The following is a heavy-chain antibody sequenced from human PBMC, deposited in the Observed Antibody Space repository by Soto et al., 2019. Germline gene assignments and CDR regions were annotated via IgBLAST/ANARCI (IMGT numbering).Heavy chain of an antibody. CDR3: AKDRSHSNYYYYGMDV. V-gene: IGHV3-43*01. J-gene: IGHJ6*02. CDR1: RFTFDDYT. D-gene: IGHD4-4*01. CDR2: ISWDGGGT. Sequence: EVQLVESGGVVVQPGGSLRLSCAASRFTFDDYTMHWVRQAPGKGLEWVSLISWDGGGTYYADSVKGRFTISRDNSKNSLYLQMNSLRAEDTALYYCAKDRSHSNYYYYGMDVWGQGTTVTVSS.